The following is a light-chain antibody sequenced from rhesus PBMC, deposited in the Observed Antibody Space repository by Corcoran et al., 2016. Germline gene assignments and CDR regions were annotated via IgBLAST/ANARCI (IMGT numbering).Light chain of an antibody. CDR3: QQDNSLPLT. J-gene: IGKJ4*01. CDR2: YTS. Sequence: IQMTQSPSSLSASVGDRVTIACRARQGIRNYLNWYRQKPGKAPELLIYYTSRLESGVPSRFSGSGSWTVFTRTIRRLQTEDFATYFCQQDNSLPLTFSEGTKVEI. CDR1: QGIRNY. V-gene: IGKV1-32*05.